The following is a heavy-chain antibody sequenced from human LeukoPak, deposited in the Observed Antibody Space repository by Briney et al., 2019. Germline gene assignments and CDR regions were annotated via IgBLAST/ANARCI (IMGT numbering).Heavy chain of an antibody. CDR1: GFTLSSYS. Sequence: PGGSLRLSCAVSGFTLSSYSMKWVRQAPGKGLEWVSSISSSSLYIYYGDSVKGRFTISRDNAKHLVYLQMNRLRAEDTAVYYCARAGSGYTSPSDYWGQGTLVTVSS. J-gene: IGHJ4*02. V-gene: IGHV3-21*01. CDR3: ARAGSGYTSPSDY. CDR2: ISSSSLYI. D-gene: IGHD6-13*01.